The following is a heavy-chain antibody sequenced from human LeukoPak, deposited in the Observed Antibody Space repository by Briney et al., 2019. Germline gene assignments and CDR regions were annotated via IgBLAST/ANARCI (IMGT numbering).Heavy chain of an antibody. V-gene: IGHV4-59*12. Sequence: SETLSLTCTVSGGYISSYYWSWIRQPPGKGLEWIGYIYYSGSTNYNPSLKSRVTISVDTSKNQFSLKLSSVTAADTAVYYCARGYGGIYYYYMDVWGKGTTVTVSS. CDR2: IYYSGST. J-gene: IGHJ6*03. D-gene: IGHD3-16*01. CDR1: GGYISSYY. CDR3: ARGYGGIYYYYMDV.